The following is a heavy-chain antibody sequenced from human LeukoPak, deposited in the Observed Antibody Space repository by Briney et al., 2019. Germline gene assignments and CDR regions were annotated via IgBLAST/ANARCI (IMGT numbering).Heavy chain of an antibody. V-gene: IGHV1-69*05. CDR3: ARGPGGDPAYNWFDP. CDR2: IIPIFGTA. D-gene: IGHD2-21*02. J-gene: IGHJ5*02. Sequence: SVKVSCKASGGTFSSYAISWVRQAPGQGLEWMGGIIPIFGTANYAQKFQGRVTITTNESTSTAYMELSSLRSEDTAVYYCARGPGGDPAYNWFDPWSQGTLVTVSS. CDR1: GGTFSSYA.